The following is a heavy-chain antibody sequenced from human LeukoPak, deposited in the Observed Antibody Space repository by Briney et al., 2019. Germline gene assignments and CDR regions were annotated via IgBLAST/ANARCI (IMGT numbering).Heavy chain of an antibody. CDR2: IYYSGST. D-gene: IGHD3-22*01. CDR1: GGSFSGYY. CDR3: ARHDLWGGYDSSGYYTFDY. J-gene: IGHJ4*02. V-gene: IGHV4-34*01. Sequence: SETLSLTCAVYGGSFSGYYWSWIRQPPGKGLEWIGSIYYSGSTYYNPSLKSRVTISVDTSKNQFSLKLSSVTAADTAVYYCARHDLWGGYDSSGYYTFDYWGQGTLVTVSS.